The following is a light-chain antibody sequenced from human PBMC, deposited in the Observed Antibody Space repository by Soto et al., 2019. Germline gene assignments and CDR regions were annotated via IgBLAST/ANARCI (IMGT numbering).Light chain of an antibody. CDR1: QSLLYSSNNYNY. Sequence: DIVMTQSPDSLAVSLGERATINCKSSQSLLYSSNNYNYLAWYQQKPGQSPKLLIYWASTRESGVPDRFRGSGSGTDFTLTITNLQSEDVAIYYCQQYYTTPLTFGGGTKVDIK. CDR2: WAS. V-gene: IGKV4-1*01. CDR3: QQYYTTPLT. J-gene: IGKJ4*01.